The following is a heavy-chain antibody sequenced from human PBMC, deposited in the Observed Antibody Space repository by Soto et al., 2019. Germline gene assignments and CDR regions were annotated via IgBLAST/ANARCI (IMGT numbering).Heavy chain of an antibody. D-gene: IGHD3-22*01. J-gene: IGHJ4*02. CDR1: GFTFSSYA. Sequence: PGGSLRLSCAASGFTFSSYAMHWVRQAPGKGMEYVSSISTNVGSTHYADSVKGRFTISRDNSKNTQYLQMSSLRADDTAVYYCVKGEYYYDSSGYYPFDYWGQGTLVTVSS. V-gene: IGHV3-64D*06. CDR2: ISTNVGST. CDR3: VKGEYYYDSSGYYPFDY.